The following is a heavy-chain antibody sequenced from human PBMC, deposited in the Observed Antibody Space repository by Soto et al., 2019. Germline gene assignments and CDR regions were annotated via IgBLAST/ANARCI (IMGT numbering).Heavy chain of an antibody. J-gene: IGHJ6*02. V-gene: IGHV1-69*12. CDR2: IIPIFGTA. Sequence: QVQLVQSGAAVKKPGSSVKVSCKASGGTFSSYAISWVRQAPGQGLEWMGGIIPIFGTANYAQKFQGRVTITADESTSTAYMELSSLRSEDTAVYYCASHSYRTANYYYYGMDVWGQGTTVTVSS. CDR1: GGTFSSYA. CDR3: ASHSYRTANYYYYGMDV. D-gene: IGHD5-18*01.